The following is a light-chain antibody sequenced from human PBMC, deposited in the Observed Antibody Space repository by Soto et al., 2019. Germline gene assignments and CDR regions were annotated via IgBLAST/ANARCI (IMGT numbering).Light chain of an antibody. CDR3: QQRYSTPPT. J-gene: IGKJ1*01. CDR1: QSISSY. V-gene: IGKV1-39*01. CDR2: AAS. Sequence: DIQMTQSPSSLSASVGDRVTITCRASQSISSYLNWYQQKPGKAPKLLIYAASSLQSGVPSRFSGSGSGTDFTPTISSLQPEDFANYYCQQRYSTPPTFGQGTKVEIK.